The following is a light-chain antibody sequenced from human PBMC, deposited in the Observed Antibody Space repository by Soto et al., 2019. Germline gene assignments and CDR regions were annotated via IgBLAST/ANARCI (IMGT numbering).Light chain of an antibody. V-gene: IGLV2-8*01. J-gene: IGLJ3*02. CDR3: TSYVGSDIWV. CDR2: EVS. CDR1: SSDVGAYKY. Sequence: QSALTQPPSASGSPGQSVTISCTGTSSDVGAYKYVSWYQQYPGKAPKLMIYEVSKRPSGVPDRFSGSKSGNTASLTVCGLQAEDEADYYCTSYVGSDIWVFGGGTQLTVL.